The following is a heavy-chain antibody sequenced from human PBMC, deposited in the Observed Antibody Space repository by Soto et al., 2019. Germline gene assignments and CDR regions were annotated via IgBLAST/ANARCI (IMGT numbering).Heavy chain of an antibody. CDR2: ISYSGST. Sequence: TMSLTCSVSGDSLGSGGYYWTWIRKRPGKGLEWIGYISYSGSTYYSPSLKSRVSISIDTSKNQFSLKLSSVTAADTAVYYCAREASYDILTGFYNSLDFWGRGTLVTVSS. J-gene: IGHJ4*02. CDR3: AREASYDILTGFYNSLDF. CDR1: GDSLGSGGYY. V-gene: IGHV4-31*03. D-gene: IGHD3-9*01.